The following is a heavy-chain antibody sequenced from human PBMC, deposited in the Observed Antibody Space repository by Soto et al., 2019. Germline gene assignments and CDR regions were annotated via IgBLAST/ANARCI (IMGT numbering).Heavy chain of an antibody. CDR3: ARGFGDTYYYYYMDV. CDR2: ISSSSSYI. J-gene: IGHJ6*03. V-gene: IGHV3-21*01. Sequence: GGSLRLSCAASGFTFSSYSMNWVRQAPGKGLEWVSSISSSSSYIYYADSVKGRFTISRDNAKNSLYLQMNSLRAEDTAVYYCARGFGDTYYYYYMDVWGKGTTVTVSS. CDR1: GFTFSSYS. D-gene: IGHD3-16*01.